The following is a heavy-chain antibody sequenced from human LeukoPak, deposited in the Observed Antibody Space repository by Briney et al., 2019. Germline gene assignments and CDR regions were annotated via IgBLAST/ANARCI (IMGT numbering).Heavy chain of an antibody. J-gene: IGHJ4*02. CDR3: AKVPLGVVVADY. V-gene: IGHV3-30*18. Sequence: GRSLRLSCAASGFTFSSYGMHWVRQAPGKGLEWVAVISYDGSNKYYADSVKGQFTISRDNSKNTLYLQMNSLRAEDTAVYYCAKVPLGVVVADYWGQGTLVTVSS. D-gene: IGHD3-22*01. CDR2: ISYDGSNK. CDR1: GFTFSSYG.